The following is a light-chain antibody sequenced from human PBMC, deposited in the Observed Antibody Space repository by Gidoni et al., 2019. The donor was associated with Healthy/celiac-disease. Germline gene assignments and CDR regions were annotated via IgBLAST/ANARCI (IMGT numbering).Light chain of an antibody. CDR2: GAS. J-gene: IGKJ2*01. CDR3: QQYGSSPKYT. Sequence: IVLTQSPGSPSLSPGERATLSCRASQSVSSSYLAWYQQKPGQAPRLLIYGASSRATGIPDRFSGSGSGTDFTLTISRLEPEDFAVYYCQQYGSSPKYTFGQGTKLEIK. V-gene: IGKV3-20*01. CDR1: QSVSSSY.